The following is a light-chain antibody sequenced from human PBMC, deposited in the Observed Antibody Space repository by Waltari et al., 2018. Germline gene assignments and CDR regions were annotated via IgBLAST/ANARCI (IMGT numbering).Light chain of an antibody. V-gene: IGLV2-23*02. Sequence: QSALTQPASVSGSPGQSINISCTGTNNDIGSYNLVSWYQQHPGKAPNVIIFEVNNRPSGVSNRFSGSKSGNTASLTVSGLHPEDEADYYCCSYAGTPRVVFGGGTKLTVL. J-gene: IGLJ2*01. CDR2: EVN. CDR1: NNDIGSYNL. CDR3: CSYAGTPRVV.